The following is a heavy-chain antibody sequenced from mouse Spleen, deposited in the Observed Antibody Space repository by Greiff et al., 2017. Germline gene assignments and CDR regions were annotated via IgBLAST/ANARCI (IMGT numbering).Heavy chain of an antibody. CDR1: GYTFTDYN. Sequence: EVKVVESGPELVKPGASVKIPCKASGYTFTDYNMDWVKQSHGKSLEWIGDINPNNGGTIYNQKFKGKATLTVDKSSSTAYMELRSLTSEDTAVYYCATYDYDLFAYWGQGTLVTVSA. D-gene: IGHD2-4*01. CDR3: ATYDYDLFAY. CDR2: INPNNGGT. J-gene: IGHJ3*01. V-gene: IGHV1-18*01.